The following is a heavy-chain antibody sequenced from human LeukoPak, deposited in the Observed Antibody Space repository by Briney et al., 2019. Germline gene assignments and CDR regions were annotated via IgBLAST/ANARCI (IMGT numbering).Heavy chain of an antibody. J-gene: IGHJ4*02. V-gene: IGHV1-69*13. CDR2: IIPIFGTA. Sequence: GASVKVSCKASGGTFSSYAISWVRQAPGQGLEWMGGIIPIFGTANYAQKFQGRVTITADESTSTAYMELSSLRSEDTAVYYCARGAPKGDDNFDYWGQGTLVTVSS. CDR1: GGTFSSYA. D-gene: IGHD1-1*01. CDR3: ARGAPKGDDNFDY.